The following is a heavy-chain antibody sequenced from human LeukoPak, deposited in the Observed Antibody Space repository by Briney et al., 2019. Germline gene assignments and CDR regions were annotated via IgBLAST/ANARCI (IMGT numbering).Heavy chain of an antibody. D-gene: IGHD3-22*01. CDR2: ISSSGTTI. J-gene: IGHJ5*02. Sequence: PGGSLRLSCAASGFTFSSYSMNWVRQAPGKGLEWVSYISSSGTTIYYADSVKGRFTISRDNAKNSLYLQMNSLRAEDTAVYYCARGGYYYDSSGYYWFDPWGQGTLVTVSS. V-gene: IGHV3-48*04. CDR3: ARGGYYYDSSGYYWFDP. CDR1: GFTFSSYS.